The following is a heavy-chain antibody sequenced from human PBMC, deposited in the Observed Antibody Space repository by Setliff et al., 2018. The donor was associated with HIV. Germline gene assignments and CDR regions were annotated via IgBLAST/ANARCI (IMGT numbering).Heavy chain of an antibody. J-gene: IGHJ3*01. D-gene: IGHD3-10*02. CDR2: ISSTSTNV. CDR1: EFTFNTYS. Sequence: GGSLRLSCAASEFTFNTYSMNWVRLAPGKGLEWVSAISSTSTNVFHADSVKGRFTISRDNARNSLYLQMNSLRAEDTAVYFCARTLQDGITMSLPGAFELWGQGTMVTVSS. V-gene: IGHV3-21*01. CDR3: ARTLQDGITMSLPGAFEL.